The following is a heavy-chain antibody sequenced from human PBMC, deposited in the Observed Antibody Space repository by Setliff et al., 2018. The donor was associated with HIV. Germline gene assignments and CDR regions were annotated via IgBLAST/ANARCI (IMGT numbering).Heavy chain of an antibody. J-gene: IGHJ3*01. CDR2: ISPNNGVA. CDR3: ARPRVFDSFDV. CDR1: EYMILAYK. V-gene: IGHV1-2*06. Sequence: ASVKVSCKATEYMILAYKMNWVRQAPGQGLEWIGRISPNNGVAEYAPKFQGRVIMTLDTSISTACLEIPRLTSDDAAVYYCARPRVFDSFDVWGQGTMVTVSS.